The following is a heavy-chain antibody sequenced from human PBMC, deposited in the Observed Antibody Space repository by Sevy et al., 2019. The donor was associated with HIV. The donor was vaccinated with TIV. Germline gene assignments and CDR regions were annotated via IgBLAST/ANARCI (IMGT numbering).Heavy chain of an antibody. D-gene: IGHD2-15*01. J-gene: IGHJ4*02. CDR3: VRAIQLAASY. V-gene: IGHV3-33*01. CDR2: IWFDESNT. CDR1: GFTFSTYG. Sequence: GGSLRLSCAASGFTFSTYGMHWVRQAPGKGLEWVAVIWFDESNTYYADSVKGRFTISRDHAKTSVFLQMSSLRAEDTAVYYCVRAIQLAASYWGQGTLVTVSS.